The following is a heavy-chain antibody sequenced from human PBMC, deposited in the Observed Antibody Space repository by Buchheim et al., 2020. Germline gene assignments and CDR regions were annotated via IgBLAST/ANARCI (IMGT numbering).Heavy chain of an antibody. V-gene: IGHV3-74*01. CDR2: INSDGSST. D-gene: IGHD2-21*02. J-gene: IGHJ6*02. Sequence: EVQLVESGGGLVQPGGSLRLSCAASGFTFSSYWMHWVRQAPGKGLVWVSRINSDGSSTSYADSVKGRFTISRDNAKNTLYLQMNSLRAEDTAVYYCARESDCDVDCCSVGYYYCMDVWGQGTT. CDR1: GFTFSSYW. CDR3: ARESDCDVDCCSVGYYYCMDV.